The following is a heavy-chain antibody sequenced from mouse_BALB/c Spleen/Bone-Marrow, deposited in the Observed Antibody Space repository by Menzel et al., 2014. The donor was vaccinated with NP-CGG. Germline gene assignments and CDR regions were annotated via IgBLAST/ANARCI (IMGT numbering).Heavy chain of an antibody. CDR3: ARGGQPGAMDY. CDR1: GFTFSDYY. V-gene: IGHV5-4*02. J-gene: IGHJ4*01. Sequence: EVMLVESGGGLVKPGGSLELSCAASGFTFSDYYMYWVRQTPEKRLEWVATISDGGSYTYYPDSVKGRFTISRDNAKNNLYLQMSSLKSEDTAMYYCARGGQPGAMDYWGQGTSVTVSS. CDR2: ISDGGSYT. D-gene: IGHD3-2*01.